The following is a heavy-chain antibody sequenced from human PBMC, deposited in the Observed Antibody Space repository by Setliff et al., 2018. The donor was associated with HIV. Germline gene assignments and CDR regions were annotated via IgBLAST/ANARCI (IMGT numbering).Heavy chain of an antibody. CDR2: IYYSGST. J-gene: IGHJ2*01. CDR3: ARQALGTIFGGSTCYFDP. V-gene: IGHV4-39*01. CDR1: GGSISSTNYY. D-gene: IGHD3-3*01. Sequence: SETLSLTCIVSGGSISSTNYYWGWIRQPPGKGLEWIGSIYYSGSTNYNAAPKSRVSISVDTSKNQFSLRLSSVTATETAVYYCARQALGTIFGGSTCYFDPWGRGTLV.